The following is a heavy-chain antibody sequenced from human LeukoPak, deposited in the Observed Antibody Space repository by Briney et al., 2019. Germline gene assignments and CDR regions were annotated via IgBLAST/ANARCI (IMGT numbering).Heavy chain of an antibody. D-gene: IGHD2-15*01. CDR1: GFTFSNYA. CDR2: ISGSGGTT. J-gene: IGHJ4*02. Sequence: QPGGSLRLSCVASGFTFSNYAMTWVRQAPGKGLEWVSTISGSGGTTNYADSVKGRFTISRDNSKNTLYLQMNSLRAEDTAVYYCAKQVVAPGYWGQGTLVTVSS. CDR3: AKQVVAPGY. V-gene: IGHV3-23*01.